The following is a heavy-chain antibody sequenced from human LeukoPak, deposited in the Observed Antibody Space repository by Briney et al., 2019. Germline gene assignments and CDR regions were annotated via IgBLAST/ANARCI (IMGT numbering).Heavy chain of an antibody. J-gene: IGHJ6*02. CDR2: INPNSGGT. Sequence: ASVKVSCKASGYTFTGYYMHWVRQAPGQGLEWMGWINPNSGGTNYAQKFQGRVTMTRDTSISTAYMELSRLRSDDTAVYYCARGLYSYGYSDYYYGMDVWGQGTTVTVSS. D-gene: IGHD5-18*01. CDR3: ARGLYSYGYSDYYYGMDV. V-gene: IGHV1-2*02. CDR1: GYTFTGYY.